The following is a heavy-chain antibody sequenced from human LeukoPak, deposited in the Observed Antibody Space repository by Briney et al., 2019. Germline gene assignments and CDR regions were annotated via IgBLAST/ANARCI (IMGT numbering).Heavy chain of an antibody. D-gene: IGHD5-12*01. Sequence: SDTLSLTCTVSGGSISSSSYYWGWIRQPPGKGLEWIGSIYYSGSTYYNPSLKSRVTISVDTSKNQFSLKLSSVTAADTAVYYCARVSGYDWESSYDYWGQGTLVTVSS. CDR3: ARVSGYDWESSYDY. V-gene: IGHV4-39*07. J-gene: IGHJ4*02. CDR1: GGSISSSSYY. CDR2: IYYSGST.